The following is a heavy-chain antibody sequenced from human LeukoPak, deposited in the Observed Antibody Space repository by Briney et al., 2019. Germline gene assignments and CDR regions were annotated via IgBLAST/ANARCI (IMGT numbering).Heavy chain of an antibody. V-gene: IGHV5-51*01. CDR1: GYSFTNYW. CDR3: ARSSWRGSSSWYYFDY. D-gene: IGHD6-13*01. Sequence: GESLKISCKGSGYSFTNYWIGWVRQMPGKGLEWMGIIYPGDSDTRYSSSFQGQVTISADKSISTAYLQWSSLKASDTAMYYCARSSWRGSSSWYYFDYWGQGTLVTVSS. CDR2: IYPGDSDT. J-gene: IGHJ4*02.